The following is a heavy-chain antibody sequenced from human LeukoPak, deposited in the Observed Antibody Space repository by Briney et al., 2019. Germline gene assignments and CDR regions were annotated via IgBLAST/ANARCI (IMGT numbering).Heavy chain of an antibody. J-gene: IGHJ4*02. Sequence: GGSLRLSCAASGYTFSSYGMHWVRQAPGKGLEWVAFIRYDGSNKYYAHSEKGRFTISRDNSKNTLYLQMNSLRAEDTAVYYCAKDELRGFDYWGQGTLVTVSS. D-gene: IGHD1-7*01. CDR1: GYTFSSYG. CDR3: AKDELRGFDY. V-gene: IGHV3-30*02. CDR2: IRYDGSNK.